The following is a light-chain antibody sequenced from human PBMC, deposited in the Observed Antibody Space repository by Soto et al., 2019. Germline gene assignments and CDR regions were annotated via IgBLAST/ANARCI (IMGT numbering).Light chain of an antibody. CDR3: QQYYSVPLT. V-gene: IGKV4-1*01. J-gene: IGKJ4*01. CDR1: QSVLYRSNLKNF. Sequence: DIVLTQSPASLAVALGERATINCKSSQSVLYRSNLKNFLAWYQQKPGQPPQLLLQWASTRESGVPDRFTGSGSATDFTLTINSVQAADVAVYYCQQYYSVPLTFGGGTKVEI. CDR2: WAS.